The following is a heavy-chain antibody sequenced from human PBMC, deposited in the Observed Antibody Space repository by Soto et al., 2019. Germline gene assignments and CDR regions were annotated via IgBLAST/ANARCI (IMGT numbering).Heavy chain of an antibody. CDR2: ISAYNGNT. D-gene: IGHD5-18*01. CDR1: GYTFTSYG. V-gene: IGHV1-18*04. CDR3: ASLRSYGFYFDY. Sequence: XSLKVSCKGSGYTFTSYGISWVRQAPGQGLEWMGWISAYNGNTNYAQKLQGRVTMTTDTSTSTAYMELRSLRSDDTAVYYCASLRSYGFYFDYWGQGALVTVSS. J-gene: IGHJ4*02.